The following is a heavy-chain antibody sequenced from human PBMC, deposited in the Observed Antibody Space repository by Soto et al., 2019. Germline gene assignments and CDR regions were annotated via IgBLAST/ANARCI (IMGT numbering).Heavy chain of an antibody. CDR2: IYYSGSI. J-gene: IGHJ4*02. D-gene: IGHD3-10*01. CDR1: GGSISSGDYY. Sequence: SETLSLTCTVSGGSISSGDYYWSWIRQPPGKGLEWIGSIYYSGSIYYNPSLKSRVTISVDTSKNQFSLKLSSVTAADTAVYYCASEGSESYSFDHWGQGALVTV. V-gene: IGHV4-30-4*01. CDR3: ASEGSESYSFDH.